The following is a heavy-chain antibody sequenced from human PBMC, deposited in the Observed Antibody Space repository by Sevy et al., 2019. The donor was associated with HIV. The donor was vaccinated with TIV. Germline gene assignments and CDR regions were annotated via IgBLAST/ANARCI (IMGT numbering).Heavy chain of an antibody. CDR2: IWYDGTNK. CDR3: ARYRDGYNYDY. Sequence: GGSLRLSCAASGFTFSTYDMHWVRQAPGKGLEWMALIWYDGTNKYYADSVKGRFTISRDNSKNTLSLQMNSLRAEDTAVYYCARYRDGYNYDYWGQGTLVTVSS. V-gene: IGHV3-33*01. D-gene: IGHD5-12*01. CDR1: GFTFSTYD. J-gene: IGHJ4*02.